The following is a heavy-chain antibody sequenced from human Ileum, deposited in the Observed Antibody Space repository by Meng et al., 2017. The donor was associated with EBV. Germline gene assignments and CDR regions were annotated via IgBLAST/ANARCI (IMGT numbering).Heavy chain of an antibody. J-gene: IGHJ4*02. Sequence: QVQLVECGGGVVQPGRALRLSCAASGFTLSSYGMHWVRQAPGKGLEWVAGMSYDENNKHYADSVKGRFTISRDNSKNTLYLQMNSLRPEDAAVYYCAKEGGAGSLDNWGQGTLVTVSS. CDR1: GFTLSSYG. CDR2: MSYDENNK. V-gene: IGHV3-30*18. CDR3: AKEGGAGSLDN. D-gene: IGHD6-19*01.